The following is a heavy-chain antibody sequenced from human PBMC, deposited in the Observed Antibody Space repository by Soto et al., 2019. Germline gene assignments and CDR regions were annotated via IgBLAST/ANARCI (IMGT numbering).Heavy chain of an antibody. D-gene: IGHD3-10*01. CDR3: ARDRRGYYGSGSYTDFDY. CDR1: GFTFSSYG. CDR2: IWYDGSNK. J-gene: IGHJ4*02. V-gene: IGHV3-33*01. Sequence: GGSLRLSCAASGFTFSSYGMHWVRQAPGKGLEWVAVIWYDGSNKYYADSVKGRFTISRDNSKNTLYLQMNSLRAEDTAVYYCARDRRGYYGSGSYTDFDYWGQGTLVTVSS.